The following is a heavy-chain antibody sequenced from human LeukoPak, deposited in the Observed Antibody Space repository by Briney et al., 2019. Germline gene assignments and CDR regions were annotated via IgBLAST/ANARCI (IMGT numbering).Heavy chain of an antibody. V-gene: IGHV4-59*08. D-gene: IGHD6-19*01. CDR3: ARSSIAVAGRVDY. CDR1: GGSISSYY. J-gene: IGHJ4*02. Sequence: SETLSLTCTVSGGSISSYYWSWIRQPPGKGLEWIGYIYYSGSTNYNPSLKSRVTISVDTSKNQFSLKLSSVTAADTAVYYGARSSIAVAGRVDYWGQGTLVTVSS. CDR2: IYYSGST.